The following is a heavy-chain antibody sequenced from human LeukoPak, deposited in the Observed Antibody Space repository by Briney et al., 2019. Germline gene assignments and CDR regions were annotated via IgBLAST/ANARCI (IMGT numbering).Heavy chain of an antibody. D-gene: IGHD2-15*01. CDR2: INHRGST. V-gene: IGHV4-34*01. J-gene: IGHJ3*02. CDR3: ARLAAIEVFEFDI. Sequence: SETLSLTCAVNGGSFSGYYWSWIRQPPGKGLEWIGEINHRGSTNYNPALKSRITISVDRTKIQFSLNLNSVTPPDTSFYYRARLAAIEVFEFDIWGQGTRVTVSP. CDR1: GGSFSGYY.